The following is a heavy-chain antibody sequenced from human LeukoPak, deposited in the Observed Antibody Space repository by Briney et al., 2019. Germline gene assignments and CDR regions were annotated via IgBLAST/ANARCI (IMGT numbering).Heavy chain of an antibody. CDR3: ARDRYYGSGSRLTYFDY. CDR2: ILFDGSKN. D-gene: IGHD3-10*01. J-gene: IGHJ4*02. Sequence: GRSLRLSCAASGFTFSSYSTHWVRQAPGKGLEWVALILFDGSKNYYADSVKGRFAISRDNSENTLYLQMNSLRGDDTAVYYCARDRYYGSGSRLTYFDYWGQGTLVTVSS. V-gene: IGHV3-30*09. CDR1: GFTFSSYS.